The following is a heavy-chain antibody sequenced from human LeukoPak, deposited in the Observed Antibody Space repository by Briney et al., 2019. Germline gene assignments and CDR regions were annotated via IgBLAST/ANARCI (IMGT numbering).Heavy chain of an antibody. CDR1: GYSIGSGYY. J-gene: IGHJ4*02. CDR2: VYHTGST. CDR3: ASHYYASSGSLFDS. D-gene: IGHD3-22*01. Sequence: SETLSLTCAVSGYSIGSGYYWVWIRQPPGKGLEWIGSVYHTGSTYYHPSLKRRVTISLDTSKNQFSLRLTSVTAADTALYYRASHYYASSGSLFDSWGRGSLVTVSS. V-gene: IGHV4-38-2*01.